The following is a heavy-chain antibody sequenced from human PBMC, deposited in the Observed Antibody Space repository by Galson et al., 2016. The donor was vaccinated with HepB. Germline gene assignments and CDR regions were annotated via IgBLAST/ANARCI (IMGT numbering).Heavy chain of an antibody. Sequence: CAISGDSVSSNSATWNWFRQSRSRGLERLGRTYSRSKWYNDYAVSVKSRVTINPDTSTNQFSLHLNSVTPEDTAVYYCARQYSSSPFYYGMDVWGQGTTVTVSS. CDR1: GDSVSSNSAT. CDR3: ARQYSSSPFYYGMDV. CDR2: TYSRSKWYN. J-gene: IGHJ6*02. D-gene: IGHD6-6*01. V-gene: IGHV6-1*01.